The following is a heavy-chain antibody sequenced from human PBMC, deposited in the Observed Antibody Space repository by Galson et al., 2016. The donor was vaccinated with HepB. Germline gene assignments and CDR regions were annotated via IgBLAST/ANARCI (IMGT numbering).Heavy chain of an antibody. J-gene: IGHJ4*02. CDR2: INPSGGST. D-gene: IGHD3/OR15-3a*01. Sequence: SVKVSCKASGYTFTSYYMHWVRQAPGQGLEWMGIINPSGGSTSYAQQFQGRVTVTRDTSTSTVYMELSSLRSEDTAVYYCARGTGTGGYFGYWGQGTLVTVSS. CDR1: GYTFTSYY. CDR3: ARGTGTGGYFGY. V-gene: IGHV1-46*01.